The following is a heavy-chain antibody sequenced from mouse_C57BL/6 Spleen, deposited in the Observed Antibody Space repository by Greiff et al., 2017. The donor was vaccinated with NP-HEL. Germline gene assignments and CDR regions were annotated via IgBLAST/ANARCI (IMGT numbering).Heavy chain of an antibody. Sequence: EVMLVESGPELVKPGASVKISCKASGYSFTGYYMNWVKQSPEKSLEWIGEINPSTGGTTYNQKFKAKATLTVDKSSSTAYMQLKSLTSEDSAVYYCARRGNHGSFAYWGQGTLVTVSA. CDR3: ARRGNHGSFAY. CDR1: GYSFTGYY. CDR2: INPSTGGT. D-gene: IGHD2-1*01. J-gene: IGHJ3*01. V-gene: IGHV1-42*01.